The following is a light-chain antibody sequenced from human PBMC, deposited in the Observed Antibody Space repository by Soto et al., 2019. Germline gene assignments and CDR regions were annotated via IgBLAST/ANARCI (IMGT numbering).Light chain of an antibody. V-gene: IGKV1-27*01. Sequence: DIQMTQSPSSLSASVGDRVTITCRAGQDINIYLAWYQQKPGKVPKLLISAASTLQSGVPSRFSGSGSGTDFTLTSSSLEPEDVATYYCQKYDGAPLTFGGGTKVEIK. CDR2: AAS. CDR1: QDINIY. J-gene: IGKJ4*01. CDR3: QKYDGAPLT.